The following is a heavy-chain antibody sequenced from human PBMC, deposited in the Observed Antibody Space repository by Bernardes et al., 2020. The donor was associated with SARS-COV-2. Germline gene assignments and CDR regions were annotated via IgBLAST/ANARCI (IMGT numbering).Heavy chain of an antibody. CDR2: ISLGGGHT. CDR1: GFTFSNFA. CDR3: AKDWSTTGYYYDMDV. V-gene: IGHV3-23*01. J-gene: IGHJ6*02. Sequence: GGTLRLSCAASGFTFSNFALSWVRQAPGKGLEWVSTISLGGGHTYFEDPVKGRFTISRDNSKNTHYLQMNSLRVEDTAVYYCAKDWSTTGYYYDMDVWGPGTTVTVSS. D-gene: IGHD1-1*01.